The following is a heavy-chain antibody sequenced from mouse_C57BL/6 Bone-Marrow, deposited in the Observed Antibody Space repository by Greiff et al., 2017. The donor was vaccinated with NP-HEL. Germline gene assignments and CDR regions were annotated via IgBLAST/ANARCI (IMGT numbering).Heavy chain of an antibody. CDR3: AKAWAAWFAY. CDR1: GYTFTDYY. D-gene: IGHD3-3*01. J-gene: IGHJ3*01. V-gene: IGHV1-19*01. CDR2: INPYNGGT. Sequence: EVKLVESGPVLVKPGASVKMSCKASGYTFTDYYMNWVKQSHGKSLEWIGVINPYNGGTSYNQKFKGKATLTVDKSSSTAYMELNRLTSEDSAVYYCAKAWAAWFAYWGQGTLVTVSA.